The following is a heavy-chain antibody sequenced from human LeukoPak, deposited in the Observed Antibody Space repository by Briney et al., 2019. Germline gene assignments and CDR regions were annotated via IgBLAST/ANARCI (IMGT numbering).Heavy chain of an antibody. D-gene: IGHD6-13*01. CDR3: ARGVAAAGTNYYGMDV. Sequence: SETLSLTCTVSGGSISSGGYYWSWIRQHPGKGLEWIGYIYYSGSTYYNPSLKSRVTISVDTSKNQFSPKLSSVTAADTAVYYCARGVAAAGTNYYGMDVWGQGTTVTVSS. CDR2: IYYSGST. J-gene: IGHJ6*02. CDR1: GGSISSGGYY. V-gene: IGHV4-31*03.